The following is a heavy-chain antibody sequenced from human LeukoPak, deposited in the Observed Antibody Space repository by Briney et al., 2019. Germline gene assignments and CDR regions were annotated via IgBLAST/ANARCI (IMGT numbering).Heavy chain of an antibody. D-gene: IGHD6-13*01. V-gene: IGHV3-23*01. Sequence: GSLRLSCAASGFTFSNYAMSWVRQGPGKGLECVSAIESGGKTFYADSAKGRFTISRDNSKNTVYLQMNNLRAEDTALYYCAKAGIAAAGTGYWGQGTLVTVSS. J-gene: IGHJ4*02. CDR3: AKAGIAAAGTGY. CDR2: IESGGKT. CDR1: GFTFSNYA.